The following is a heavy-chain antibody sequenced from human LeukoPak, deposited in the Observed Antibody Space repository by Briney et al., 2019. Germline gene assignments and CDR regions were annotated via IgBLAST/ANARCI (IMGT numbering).Heavy chain of an antibody. J-gene: IGHJ3*02. CDR2: ISPSGDIT. CDR1: GFSIGDYA. V-gene: IGHV3-23*01. CDR3: ARGGQQGAFDI. Sequence: GGSLRLSCTASGFSIGDYAMSWVRQAPGKGLEWVSGISPSGDITYYADSVKGRFTISRDNSKNTLYLQMNSLRAEDTAVYYCARGGQQGAFDIWGQGTMVTVSS. D-gene: IGHD6-13*01.